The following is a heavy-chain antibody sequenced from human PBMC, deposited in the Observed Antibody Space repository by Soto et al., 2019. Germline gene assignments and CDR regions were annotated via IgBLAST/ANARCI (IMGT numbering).Heavy chain of an antibody. D-gene: IGHD2-15*01. CDR3: THCSGESCHGGYFGMDV. V-gene: IGHV3-30*03. J-gene: IGHJ6*02. CDR1: GFTFSSYG. CDR2: ISYDGSNK. Sequence: GGSLRLSCAASGFTFSSYGMHWVRQAPGKGLEWVAVISYDGSNKYYADSVKGRFTISRDNSKNTLYLQMNSLRAEDTAVYYCTHCSGESCHGGYFGMDVWGQGTTVTVSS.